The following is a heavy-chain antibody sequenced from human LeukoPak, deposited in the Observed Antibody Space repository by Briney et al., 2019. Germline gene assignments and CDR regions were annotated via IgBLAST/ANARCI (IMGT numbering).Heavy chain of an antibody. CDR1: GFTFSTYW. Sequence: GGSLRLSCAASGFTFSTYWMSWVRQAPGKGLEWVANIKQNGAEKYYVDSVKGRFTTSRDNAKNSLYLQMNSLRVEDTAMYYCARIGEDDYSHYVAFDVWGQGTMVTVSS. CDR3: ARIGEDDYSHYVAFDV. J-gene: IGHJ3*01. V-gene: IGHV3-7*01. CDR2: IKQNGAEK. D-gene: IGHD4-11*01.